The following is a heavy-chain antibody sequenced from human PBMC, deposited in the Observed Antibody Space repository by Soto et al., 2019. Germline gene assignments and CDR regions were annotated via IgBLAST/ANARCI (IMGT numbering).Heavy chain of an antibody. J-gene: IGHJ6*02. CDR3: TRIYCTTTSCFINGMAV. CDR2: ISHSGDT. V-gene: IGHV4-38-2*02. CDR1: GDRLRQCYN. Sequence: PENRCLPWSGSGDRLRQCYNLGWIRQPARKELEWIGTISHSGDTYYNPSLKSRVTISIDTAKNHLSLILSSVTAADTATYYCTRIYCTTTSCFINGMAVWGQGTTVT. D-gene: IGHD2-2*01.